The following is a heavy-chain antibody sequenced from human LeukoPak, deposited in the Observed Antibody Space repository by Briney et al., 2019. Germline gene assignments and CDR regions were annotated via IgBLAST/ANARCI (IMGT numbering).Heavy chain of an antibody. D-gene: IGHD2-21*02. CDR2: ISLSSNTI. V-gene: IGHV3-48*02. J-gene: IGHJ4*02. CDR1: GFTFSSYA. Sequence: AGGSLRLSCAASGFTFSSYAMNWVRQAPGKGLEWLSYISLSSNTIYYADSVKGRFTISRDNAKNSLYLQTNSLRDEDTAVYYCARGETALTSHLDYWGQGTLVTVSS. CDR3: ARGETALTSHLDY.